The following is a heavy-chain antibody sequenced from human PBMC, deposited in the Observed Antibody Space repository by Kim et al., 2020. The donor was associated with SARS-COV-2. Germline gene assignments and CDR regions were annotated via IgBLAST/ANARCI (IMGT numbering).Heavy chain of an antibody. CDR3: ARWDGDTTGYYYHGLDV. V-gene: IGHV3-43*01. CDR1: GFTFVNYA. CDR2: ISCDGGRT. Sequence: GGSLRLSCAASGFTFVNYAMHWVRQVPGKGLEWVSLISCDGGRTYYAGSVRGRFTISRDNIKNSLYLQMNDLRIEDTALYYCARWDGDTTGYYYHGLDVWGQGTTVAVSS. J-gene: IGHJ6*02. D-gene: IGHD3-9*01.